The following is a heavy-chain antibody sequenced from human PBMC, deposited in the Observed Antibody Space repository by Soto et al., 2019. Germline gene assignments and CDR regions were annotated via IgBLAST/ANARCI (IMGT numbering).Heavy chain of an antibody. CDR2: IKQDGSEK. CDR1: GFTFSSYW. J-gene: IGHJ4*02. D-gene: IGHD3-3*01. Sequence: EVRLVESGGGLVQPGGSLRLSCAASGFTFSSYWMSWVRQAPGKGLEWVANIKQDGSEKYYVDSVKGRFTISRDNAKNSLYLQMNSLRAEDTAVYHCARVKYDFWSGTVGNFEYWGQGTLVTVSS. CDR3: ARVKYDFWSGTVGNFEY. V-gene: IGHV3-7*01.